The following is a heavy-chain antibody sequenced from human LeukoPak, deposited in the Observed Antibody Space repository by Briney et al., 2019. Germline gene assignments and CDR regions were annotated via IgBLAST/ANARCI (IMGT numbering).Heavy chain of an antibody. CDR3: AKDLDDILTGYYLGIDY. D-gene: IGHD3-9*01. CDR2: ISYDGSNK. J-gene: IGHJ4*02. V-gene: IGHV3-30*18. Sequence: GGSLRLSCAASGFTFSSYGMHWVRQAPGKGLEWVAVISYDGSNKYYADSVKGRFTISRDNSKNTLYLQMNSLRAEDTAVYYCAKDLDDILTGYYLGIDYWGQGTLVTVSS. CDR1: GFTFSSYG.